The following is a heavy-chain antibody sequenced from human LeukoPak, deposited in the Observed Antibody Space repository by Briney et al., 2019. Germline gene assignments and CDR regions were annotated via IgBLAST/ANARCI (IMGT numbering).Heavy chain of an antibody. CDR3: AKRYGDYSDDFDY. CDR2: ISYDGSNK. J-gene: IGHJ4*02. Sequence: GGSLRLSCAASGFTFSSYGMHWVRQAPGKGLEWVAVISYDGSNKYYADSVKGRFTIPRDNSKNTLYLQMNSLRAEDTAVYYCAKRYGDYSDDFDYWGQGTLVTVSS. D-gene: IGHD4-17*01. CDR1: GFTFSSYG. V-gene: IGHV3-30*18.